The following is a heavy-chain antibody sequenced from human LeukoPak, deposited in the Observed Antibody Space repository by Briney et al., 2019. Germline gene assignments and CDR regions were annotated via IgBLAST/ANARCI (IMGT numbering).Heavy chain of an antibody. J-gene: IGHJ3*02. CDR3: ARGDSSGYPDAFDI. V-gene: IGHV3-33*01. D-gene: IGHD3-22*01. CDR1: GFTFSSYG. Sequence: GGSLRLSCAASGFTFSSYGMHWVRQVPGKGLEWVAVIWYDGSNKYYADPVKGRFNISRDNPKNTLYLQMNSLRAEDTAVYYCARGDSSGYPDAFDIWGQGTMVTVSS. CDR2: IWYDGSNK.